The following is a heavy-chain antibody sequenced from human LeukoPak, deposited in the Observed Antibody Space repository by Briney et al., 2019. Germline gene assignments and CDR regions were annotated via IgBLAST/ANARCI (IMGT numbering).Heavy chain of an antibody. CDR2: ISSSSSTI. Sequence: PGGSLRLSCAAFGFTFSRHTMNWVRQAPGKGLEWVSYISSSSSTIYYADSVKGRFTISRDNAKNSLYLQMNSLRAEDTAVYYCARGSGSYRGYYYYYMDVWGKGTTVTVSS. CDR1: GFTFSRHT. D-gene: IGHD1-26*01. J-gene: IGHJ6*03. V-gene: IGHV3-48*01. CDR3: ARGSGSYRGYYYYYMDV.